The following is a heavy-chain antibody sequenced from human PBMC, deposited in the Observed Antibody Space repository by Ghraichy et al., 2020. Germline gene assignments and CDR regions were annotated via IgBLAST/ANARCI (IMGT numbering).Heavy chain of an antibody. CDR2: IYSGGGT. D-gene: IGHD4/OR15-4a*01. CDR3: ASSRAMVLTFDY. Sequence: SQTPSLTCSVSGGSISPYYWSWIRQPPGKGLEWIGYIYSGGGTCSNPSLKSRVTMSLDTSKNQFSLRLTSVTAADTAVYYCASSRAMVLTFDYWGQGTLVTVSS. J-gene: IGHJ4*02. V-gene: IGHV4-4*09. CDR1: GGSISPYY.